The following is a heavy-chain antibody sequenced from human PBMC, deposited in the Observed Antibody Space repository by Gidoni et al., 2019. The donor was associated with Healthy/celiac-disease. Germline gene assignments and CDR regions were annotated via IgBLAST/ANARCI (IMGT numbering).Heavy chain of an antibody. J-gene: IGHJ4*02. Sequence: QVQLQQWGAGLLKPSETLSLTCAVYGGSFSGYYWSWIRRPPGKGLEWIGEINHSGSTNYNPSLKSRVTISVDTSKNQFSLKLSSVTAADTAVYYCARGSDWQATVTTWGQGTLVTVSS. V-gene: IGHV4-34*01. CDR1: GGSFSGYY. D-gene: IGHD4-17*01. CDR3: ARGSDWQATVTT. CDR2: INHSGST.